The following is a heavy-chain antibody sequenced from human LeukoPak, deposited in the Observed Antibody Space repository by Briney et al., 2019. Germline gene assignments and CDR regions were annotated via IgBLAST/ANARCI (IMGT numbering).Heavy chain of an antibody. Sequence: PGGSLRLSCAASGFTFSDYYMSWIRQAPGKGLEWVSYISSSSYTNYSDSVKGRFTISRDNAKNSLYLQMNSLRAEDTAVYYCARDPGRENDAFDIWGQGTMVTVSS. CDR2: ISSSSYT. D-gene: IGHD1-26*01. J-gene: IGHJ3*02. V-gene: IGHV3-11*06. CDR1: GFTFSDYY. CDR3: ARDPGRENDAFDI.